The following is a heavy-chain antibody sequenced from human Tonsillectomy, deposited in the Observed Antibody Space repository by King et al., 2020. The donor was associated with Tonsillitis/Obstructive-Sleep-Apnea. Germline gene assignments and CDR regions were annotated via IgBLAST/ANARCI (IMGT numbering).Heavy chain of an antibody. Sequence: QLQESGPGLVKPSETLSLTCTVSGGSISRYYWSWIRQTPGKGLEWIGYIYYSGSTNYNPSLKSRVTISVDKSKNQFSLKLSSVTAADTAVYYCARVRGVWFGELSKYYFDYWGQGTLVTVSS. D-gene: IGHD3-10*01. CDR3: ARVRGVWFGELSKYYFDY. J-gene: IGHJ4*02. CDR2: IYYSGST. CDR1: GGSISRYY. V-gene: IGHV4-59*12.